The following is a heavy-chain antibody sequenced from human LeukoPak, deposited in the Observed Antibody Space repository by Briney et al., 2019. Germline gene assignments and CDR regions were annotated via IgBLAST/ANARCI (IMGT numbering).Heavy chain of an antibody. Sequence: ASVKVSCKASGYAFTSYGISWVRQAPGQGLEWMGWISAYNGNTNYAQKLQGRVTMTTDTSTSTAYMELRSLRSEDTAVYYCARALRKVTSSYHYGVDVWGQGTTVTVSS. CDR3: ARALRKVTSSYHYGVDV. D-gene: IGHD4-17*01. J-gene: IGHJ6*02. CDR1: GYAFTSYG. V-gene: IGHV1-18*01. CDR2: ISAYNGNT.